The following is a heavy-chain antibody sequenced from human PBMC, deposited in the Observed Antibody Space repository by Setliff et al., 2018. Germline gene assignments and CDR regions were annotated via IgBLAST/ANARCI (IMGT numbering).Heavy chain of an antibody. V-gene: IGHV1-18*01. J-gene: IGHJ4*02. Sequence: ASVKVSCKASGDTFSSYGITWVRQAPGQGLEWMAWISAYNGYIVYAQKFQGRVTVTTDTSTSTAYMELRSLRSDDTAVYYCAGAPPKIVVTVAALDYWGQGALVTVSS. CDR1: GDTFSSYG. CDR3: AGAPPKIVVTVAALDY. CDR2: ISAYNGYI. D-gene: IGHD2-15*01.